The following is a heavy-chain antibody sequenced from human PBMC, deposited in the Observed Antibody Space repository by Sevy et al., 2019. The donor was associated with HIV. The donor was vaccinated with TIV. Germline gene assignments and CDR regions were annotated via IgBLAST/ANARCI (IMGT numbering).Heavy chain of an antibody. CDR3: AGLEPYYFALDV. V-gene: IGHV3-11*01. J-gene: IGHJ6*02. CDR2: ISSSGTTI. Sequence: GGSLRLSCAASGFAFSDYYMSWIRQAPGKGLEWVSYISSSGTTIHYAHSVKGRFTISRDNAKSSLYLEMNSLTAADTAVYYCAGLEPYYFALDVWGQGTTVTVSS. CDR1: GFAFSDYY.